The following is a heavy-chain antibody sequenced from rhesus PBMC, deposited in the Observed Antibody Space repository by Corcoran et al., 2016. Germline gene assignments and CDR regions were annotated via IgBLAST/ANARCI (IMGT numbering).Heavy chain of an antibody. Sequence: QVQLQESGPGLVKPSETLSLTCAVSGYSISGYYWSWIHQAPGKGLEWIGYITYSGRTSYNPSLKSRVTISRDTSKNQFSLKLSSVTAADTAVYYCARDITVAGGFDYWGQGVLVTVSS. CDR2: ITYSGRT. J-gene: IGHJ4*01. D-gene: IGHD4-29*01. CDR1: GYSISGYY. CDR3: ARDITVAGGFDY. V-gene: IGHV4-122*02.